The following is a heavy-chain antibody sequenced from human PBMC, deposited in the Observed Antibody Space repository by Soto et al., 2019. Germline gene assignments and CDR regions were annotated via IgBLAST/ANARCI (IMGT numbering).Heavy chain of an antibody. Sequence: QAGGSLRLSCAASGFTFSTYPMNWVRQAPGKGLEWVSGISGSGISTYYADSVKGRFTIPRDNSKNTVFLQMNSLRAEDTAVYYCAKPPVITASYYYYDMDVWGQGTTVTVSS. CDR2: ISGSGIST. V-gene: IGHV3-23*01. CDR3: AKPPVITASYYYYDMDV. J-gene: IGHJ6*02. D-gene: IGHD4-4*01. CDR1: GFTFSTYP.